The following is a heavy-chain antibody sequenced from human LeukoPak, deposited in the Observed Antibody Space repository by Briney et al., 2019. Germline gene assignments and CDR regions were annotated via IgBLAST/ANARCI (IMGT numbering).Heavy chain of an antibody. CDR3: AKDGGGIVVVPAAMSGYYFDY. J-gene: IGHJ4*02. CDR2: IKQDGTEK. CDR1: GFRYSHYG. V-gene: IGHV3-7*03. D-gene: IGHD2-2*01. Sequence: PGGTLRLSCVASGFRYSHYGMNWVRQAPGKGLEWVANIKQDGTEKYYVDSVKGRFTISRDKAKNSLYLQMNSLRAEDTAVYYCAKDGGGIVVVPAAMSGYYFDYWGQGTLVTVSS.